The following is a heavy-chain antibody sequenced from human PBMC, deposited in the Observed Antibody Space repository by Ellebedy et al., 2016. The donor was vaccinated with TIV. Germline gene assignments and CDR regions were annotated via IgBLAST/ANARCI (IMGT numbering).Heavy chain of an antibody. V-gene: IGHV3-23*01. CDR1: GFSLSNSF. D-gene: IGHD3-9*01. J-gene: IGHJ3*02. CDR2: LTADGRST. Sequence: GESLKISCAASGFSLSNSFMSWIRQAPGKGLEWVSTLTADGRSTYFADSVKGRFTISRDNSKNTVYLQMNSLRSEDTAVYYCARDSPGWSAFDIWGQGTMVTVSS. CDR3: ARDSPGWSAFDI.